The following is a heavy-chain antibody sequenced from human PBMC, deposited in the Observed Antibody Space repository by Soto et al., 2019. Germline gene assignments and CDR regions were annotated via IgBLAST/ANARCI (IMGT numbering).Heavy chain of an antibody. Sequence: ASVKVSCKASGGTFSSYAISWVRQAPGQGLEWMGGIIPIFGTANYAQKFQGRVTITADKSTSTAYMELSSLRSEDTAVYYCLGEVPDYYDSSGYYASVDYWGQGTLVTVSS. CDR2: IIPIFGTA. J-gene: IGHJ4*02. V-gene: IGHV1-69*06. CDR3: LGEVPDYYDSSGYYASVDY. D-gene: IGHD3-22*01. CDR1: GGTFSSYA.